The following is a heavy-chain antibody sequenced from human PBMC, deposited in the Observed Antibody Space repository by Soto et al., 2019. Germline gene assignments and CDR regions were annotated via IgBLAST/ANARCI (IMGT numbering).Heavy chain of an antibody. J-gene: IGHJ4*02. CDR2: IYHSGST. Sequence: PSETLSLTCAVSGGSISSGGYSWSWIRQPPGKGLEWIGYIYHSGSTYYNPSLKSRVTISVDRSKNQFSLKLSSVTAADTAVYCCARGQLWLRWYYFDYWGQGTLVTVSS. CDR3: ARGQLWLRWYYFDY. D-gene: IGHD5-18*01. V-gene: IGHV4-30-2*01. CDR1: GGSISSGGYS.